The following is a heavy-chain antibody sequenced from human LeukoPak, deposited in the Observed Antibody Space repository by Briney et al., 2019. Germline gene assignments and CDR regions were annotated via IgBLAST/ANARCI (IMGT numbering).Heavy chain of an antibody. V-gene: IGHV3-30*02. Sequence: SGGSLRLSCAASGFTFSSYGMHWVRQAPGKGLEWVAFIRYDGSNKYYADSVKGRFTISRGNSKNTLYLQMNSLRAEDTAVYYCAKDLDYDYVWGSFDFDYWGQGTLVTVSS. CDR3: AKDLDYDYVWGSFDFDY. CDR2: IRYDGSNK. J-gene: IGHJ4*02. CDR1: GFTFSSYG. D-gene: IGHD3-16*01.